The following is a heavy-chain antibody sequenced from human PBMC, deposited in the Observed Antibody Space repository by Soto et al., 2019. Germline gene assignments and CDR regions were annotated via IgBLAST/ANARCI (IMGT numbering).Heavy chain of an antibody. CDR2: ISAYNGNT. Sequence: QVQLVQSGAEVKKPGASVKVSCKASGYTFTSYGISWVRQAPGQGLEWMGWISAYNGNTNYAQKLQGRATMTTDTSTSTAYMVLRSLRSDDTAVYYCARDEGRLHMRYYYYGMDVWGQGTTVTVSS. CDR1: GYTFTSYG. J-gene: IGHJ6*02. V-gene: IGHV1-18*04. CDR3: ARDEGRLHMRYYYYGMDV.